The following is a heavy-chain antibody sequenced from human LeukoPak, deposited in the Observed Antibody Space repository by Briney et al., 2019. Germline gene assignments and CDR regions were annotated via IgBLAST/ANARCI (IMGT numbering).Heavy chain of an antibody. CDR2: LSGSGSSA. D-gene: IGHD3-9*01. Sequence: GGSLRLSCAASGFTFSTYAMSWVRQAPGKGLEWVSGLSGSGSSAYYADSVKGRFTISRDNSKNTLYLQMNSLRPEDTAVYYCAKGLTNLGDDWGQGTLVTVYS. CDR3: AKGLTNLGDD. CDR1: GFTFSTYA. V-gene: IGHV3-23*01. J-gene: IGHJ4*02.